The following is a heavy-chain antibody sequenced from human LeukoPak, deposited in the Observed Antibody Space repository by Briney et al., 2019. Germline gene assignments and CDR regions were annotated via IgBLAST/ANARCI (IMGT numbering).Heavy chain of an antibody. V-gene: IGHV3-33*01. CDR1: GFTFSSYG. CDR3: AREEYYDILTGYHPPLYYGMDV. CDR2: IWYDGSNK. Sequence: PGGSLRLSCAASGFTFSSYGMHWVRQAPGKGLEWVAVIWYDGSNKYYADSVKGRVTISRDNSKNTLYLQMNSLRAEDTAVYYCAREEYYDILTGYHPPLYYGMDVWGQGTTVTVSS. J-gene: IGHJ6*02. D-gene: IGHD3-9*01.